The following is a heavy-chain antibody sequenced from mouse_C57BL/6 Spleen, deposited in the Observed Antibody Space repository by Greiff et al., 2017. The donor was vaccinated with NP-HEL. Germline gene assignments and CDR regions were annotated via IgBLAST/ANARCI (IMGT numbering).Heavy chain of an antibody. CDR1: GYTFTSYW. CDR2: IDPNSGGT. CDR3: ARSVSEYDPAWFAY. Sequence: VQLQQSGAELVKPGASVKLSCKASGYTFTSYWMHWVKQRPGRGLEWIGRIDPNSGGTKYNEKFKSKATLTVDKPSSTAYMPLSSLTSEDSAVYYCARSVSEYDPAWFAYWGQGTLVTVSA. V-gene: IGHV1-72*01. D-gene: IGHD2-4*01. J-gene: IGHJ3*01.